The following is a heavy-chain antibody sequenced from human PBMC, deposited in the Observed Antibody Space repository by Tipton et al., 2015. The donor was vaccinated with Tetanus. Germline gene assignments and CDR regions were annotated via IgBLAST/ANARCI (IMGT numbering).Heavy chain of an antibody. Sequence: SLRLSCAASGFIFSSYGIHWVRQAPGKGLEWLAVSWYDGTDKYYADYVKGRFTSSRDKSKNTLYLQMNSLRAEDTALYYCAREADCSGGSCFSGDFDTWGQGTLVTVSS. CDR2: SWYDGTDK. CDR3: AREADCSGGSCFSGDFDT. J-gene: IGHJ4*02. CDR1: GFIFSSYG. D-gene: IGHD2-15*01. V-gene: IGHV3-33*01.